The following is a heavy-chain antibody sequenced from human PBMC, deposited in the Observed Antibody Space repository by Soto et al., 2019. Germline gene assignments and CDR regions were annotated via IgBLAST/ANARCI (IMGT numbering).Heavy chain of an antibody. D-gene: IGHD4-4*01. V-gene: IGHV1-3*01. CDR2: INGGNGNT. J-gene: IGHJ4*02. CDR3: ARELQGLYYFDY. Sequence: QVQVLQSGAEVKKPGASVKVSCKASEYTFTSYTMHWVRQAPGQRLEWMGWINGGNGNTKYSQKFQGRVTITRDTSASTAYMELSSLRSDDTAVYYCARELQGLYYFDYSGQGTLVTVSS. CDR1: EYTFTSYT.